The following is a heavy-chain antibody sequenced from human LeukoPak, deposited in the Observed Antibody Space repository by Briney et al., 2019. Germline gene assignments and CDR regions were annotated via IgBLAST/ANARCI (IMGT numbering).Heavy chain of an antibody. V-gene: IGHV4-59*07. D-gene: IGHD3-10*01. CDR1: GCSISGYY. J-gene: IGHJ4*02. CDR2: IYDNGSA. CDR3: ARGRVNTASYSFYLDS. Sequence: SDTLSLTCTVSGCSISGYYWTWIRQSPGKGLEWMGYIYDNGSANYNTSLRSRVTMSIDTSRSEFSLRVTSVSTADAAVYYCARGRVNTASYSFYLDSWGKGTLVTVSS.